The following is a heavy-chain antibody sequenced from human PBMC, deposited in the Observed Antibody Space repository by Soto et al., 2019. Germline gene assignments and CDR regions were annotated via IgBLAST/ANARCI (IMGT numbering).Heavy chain of an antibody. V-gene: IGHV3-33*01. CDR2: IWYDGSNK. Sequence: QVQLVESGGGVVQPGRSLRLSCAASGFTFSSYGMHWVRQAPGKGLEWVAVIWYDGSNKYYADSVKGRFTISRDNSKNTLYLQMNSLRAEDTAVYYCARDHDYYGSGSYGDYYYYGMDVWGQGTTVTVSS. J-gene: IGHJ6*02. CDR1: GFTFSSYG. D-gene: IGHD3-10*01. CDR3: ARDHDYYGSGSYGDYYYYGMDV.